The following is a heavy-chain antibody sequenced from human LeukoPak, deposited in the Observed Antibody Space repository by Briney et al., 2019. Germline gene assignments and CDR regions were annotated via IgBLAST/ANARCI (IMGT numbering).Heavy chain of an antibody. Sequence: SETLSLTCTVSGGSVSSGSYYWSWIRQPPGKGLEWIGYIYYSGSTNYNPSLKSRVTISVDTSKNQFSLRLSSVTAADTALYYCARQQVWGHFDYWGQGTLVTVSS. V-gene: IGHV4-61*01. CDR1: GGSVSSGSYY. J-gene: IGHJ4*02. CDR2: IYYSGST. CDR3: ARQQVWGHFDY. D-gene: IGHD1-26*01.